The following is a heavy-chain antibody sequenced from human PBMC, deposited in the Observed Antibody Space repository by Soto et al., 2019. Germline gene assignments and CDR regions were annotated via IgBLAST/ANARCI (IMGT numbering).Heavy chain of an antibody. V-gene: IGHV4-59*01. CDR2: IYDNGIT. D-gene: IGHD3-3*01. Sequence: SETLSLTCTVSGGSISGYSWSWIRQPPGKGLEWIGSIYDNGITNYNPSLNNRVIISLDTSKNQFSLMLTSVTAGDTAVHYCARTPRTIFGVVTGVGGMDVWGQGTTVTVSS. CDR3: ARTPRTIFGVVTGVGGMDV. J-gene: IGHJ6*02. CDR1: GGSISGYS.